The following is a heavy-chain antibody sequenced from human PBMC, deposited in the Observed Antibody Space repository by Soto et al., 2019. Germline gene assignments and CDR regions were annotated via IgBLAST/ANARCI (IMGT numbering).Heavy chain of an antibody. J-gene: IGHJ5*02. D-gene: IGHD4-17*01. Sequence: QVQLVQSGAEVKKPGASVKVFCKASGFPFAGNTVLWVRQAPGQGREWMGWINVGNGNTKLSQKFQGRFTLARDTSASTAYMELSSLRSEDTAVYYCARGLPTTVTILQSWGQGTLVTVAS. CDR3: ARGLPTTVTILQS. CDR1: GFPFAGNT. V-gene: IGHV1-3*01. CDR2: INVGNGNT.